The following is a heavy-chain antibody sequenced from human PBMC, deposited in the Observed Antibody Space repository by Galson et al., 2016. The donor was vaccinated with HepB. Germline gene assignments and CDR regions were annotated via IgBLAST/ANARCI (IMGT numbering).Heavy chain of an antibody. V-gene: IGHV3-33*01. CDR2: IWYDGSNK. J-gene: IGHJ6*03. CDR1: GFTFSTYG. CDR3: ARESTTTVTRDYYYMDV. D-gene: IGHD4-17*01. Sequence: SLRLSCAASGFTFSTYGMHWVRQAPGKGLEWVAVIWYDGSNKYYADSVKGRFTISRDNSKNTLYLRMNSLRAEDTAVYYCARESTTTVTRDYYYMDVWGKGTTVSVSS.